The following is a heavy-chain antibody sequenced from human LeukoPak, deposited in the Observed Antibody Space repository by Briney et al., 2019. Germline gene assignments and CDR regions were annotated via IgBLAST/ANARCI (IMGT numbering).Heavy chain of an antibody. V-gene: IGHV3-48*03. CDR2: IGSSGTNI. D-gene: IGHD3-10*01. Sequence: GGSLRLSCAASGFTFSSYEMNWVRQAPGKGLEWVSYIGSSGTNIYYADSVKGRFTISRDNAKNSVYLQMNSLRAEDTAVYYCAKDFFYGSGSYYDYWGQGTLVTVSS. CDR1: GFTFSSYE. J-gene: IGHJ4*02. CDR3: AKDFFYGSGSYYDY.